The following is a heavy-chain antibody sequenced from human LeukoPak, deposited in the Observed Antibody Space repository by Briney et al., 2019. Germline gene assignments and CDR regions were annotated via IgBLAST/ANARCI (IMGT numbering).Heavy chain of an antibody. CDR1: GGTFSSYA. CDR2: IIPIFGPA. J-gene: IGHJ4*02. CDR3: ARGRSGSEPN. D-gene: IGHD3-10*01. V-gene: IGHV1-69*05. Sequence: SVKVSCKASGGTFSSYAISWVRQAPPQGLEWLGRIIPIFGPANYAQKFQGRVTITTDESPSPAYMGLSSLRSEGAGGYYCARGRSGSEPNWGQGTLVTVSS.